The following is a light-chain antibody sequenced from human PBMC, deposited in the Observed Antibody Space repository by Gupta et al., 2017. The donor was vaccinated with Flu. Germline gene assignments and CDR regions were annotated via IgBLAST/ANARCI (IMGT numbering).Light chain of an antibody. CDR3: GTWDSSLSAWV. J-gene: IGLJ3*02. Sequence: SVLPHPPSVSAAPGQKVTISCSGSSSNIENNYVSWYQQLPGTAPKLLIYESNKRPSGIPDRFSGSKSDTSATLGITGLQTGDEADYYCGTWDSSLSAWVFGGGTKLTVL. CDR2: ESN. V-gene: IGLV1-51*02. CDR1: SSNIENNY.